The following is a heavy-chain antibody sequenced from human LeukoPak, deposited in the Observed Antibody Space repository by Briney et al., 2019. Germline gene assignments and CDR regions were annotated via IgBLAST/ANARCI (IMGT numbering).Heavy chain of an antibody. CDR1: GGSFSGYY. D-gene: IGHD5-18*01. CDR3: ARGGTNVDTAMVKNFDY. V-gene: IGHV4-34*01. Sequence: PSETLSLTCAVYGGSFSGYYWSWIRQPPGKGLEWIGEFNHSGSTNYNPSLKSRVTISVDTSKNQFSLKLSSVTAADTAVYYCARGGTNVDTAMVKNFDYWGQGTLVTVSS. CDR2: FNHSGST. J-gene: IGHJ4*02.